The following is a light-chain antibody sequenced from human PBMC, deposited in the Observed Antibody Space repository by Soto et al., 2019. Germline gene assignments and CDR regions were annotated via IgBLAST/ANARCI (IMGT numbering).Light chain of an antibody. J-gene: IGLJ1*01. V-gene: IGLV2-8*01. CDR1: SSDVGGYNY. Sequence: NQPPSGNGVHLQSGSIFCTGTSSDVGGYNYVSWYQQHPGKAPKLMIYEVTRRPSGVPDRFSGSKSGNTASLTVSGLQAEDEADYYCSSYAGSNNHVFGTGTKFTVL. CDR2: EVT. CDR3: SSYAGSNNHV.